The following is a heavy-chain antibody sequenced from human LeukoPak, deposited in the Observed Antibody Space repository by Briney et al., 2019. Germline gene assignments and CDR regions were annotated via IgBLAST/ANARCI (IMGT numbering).Heavy chain of an antibody. V-gene: IGHV3-21*01. Sequence: GGSLRLSCAASGFTFSSYSMNWVRQAPGKGLEWVSSISSISSYIYYADSVKGRFTISRDNAKNSLYLQMNSLRAEDTAVYYCARARSAGXFDYWGXXXLXXVS. J-gene: IGHJ4*01. CDR3: ARARSAGXFDY. CDR1: GFTFSSYS. CDR2: ISSISSYI.